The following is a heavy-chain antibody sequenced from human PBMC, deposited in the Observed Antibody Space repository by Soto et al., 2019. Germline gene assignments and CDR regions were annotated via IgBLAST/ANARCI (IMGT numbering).Heavy chain of an antibody. Sequence: SSETLSLTCTVSGGSISSGDYYWSWIRQPPGKGLEWIGYIYYSGSTYYNPSLKSRVTISVDTSKNQFSLKLSSVTAADTAVYYCAREFQYCISTSCYLDAFDIWGQGTMVTVSS. CDR1: GGSISSGDYY. CDR2: IYYSGST. V-gene: IGHV4-30-4*01. J-gene: IGHJ3*02. D-gene: IGHD2-2*01. CDR3: AREFQYCISTSCYLDAFDI.